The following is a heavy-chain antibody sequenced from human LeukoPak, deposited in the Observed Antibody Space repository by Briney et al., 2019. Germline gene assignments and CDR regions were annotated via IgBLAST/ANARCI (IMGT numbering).Heavy chain of an antibody. CDR1: GFTFSSYG. CDR3: AKDRYSSSSGEYFQH. V-gene: IGHV3-30*02. Sequence: GGSLRLSCAASGFTFSSYGIHWVRQAPGKGLEWVAFIRYDGSNKYYADSVKGRFTISRDNSKNTLYLQMNSLRAEDTAVYYCAKDRYSSSSGEYFQHWGQGTLVTVSS. J-gene: IGHJ1*01. D-gene: IGHD6-6*01. CDR2: IRYDGSNK.